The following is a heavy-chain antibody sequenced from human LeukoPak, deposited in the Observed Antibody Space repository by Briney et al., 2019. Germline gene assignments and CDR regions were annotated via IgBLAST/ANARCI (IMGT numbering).Heavy chain of an antibody. CDR3: ARVAYSSGWYYFDY. D-gene: IGHD6-19*01. J-gene: IGHJ4*02. CDR1: GFTFSSYW. CDR2: IASDGSST. Sequence: GGSLRLSCAASGFTFSSYWMNWVRQAPGKGLVWVSRIASDGSSTTYADSVKGRFSISRDNAKNTLYLQMNSLRVEDTAVYYCARVAYSSGWYYFDYWGQGTLVTVSS. V-gene: IGHV3-74*01.